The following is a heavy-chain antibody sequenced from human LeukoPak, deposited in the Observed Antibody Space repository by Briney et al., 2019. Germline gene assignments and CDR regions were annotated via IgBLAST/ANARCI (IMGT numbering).Heavy chain of an antibody. J-gene: IGHJ4*02. CDR2: IYYSGST. V-gene: IGHV4-59*08. Sequence: SETLSLTCTVSGGSISGYYWTWIRQPPGKGLEWIGYIYYSGSTNYNPSLKSRVTISVDTSKNQFSLKLSSVTAADTAVYYCASPYENWGRGTLVTVSS. CDR1: GGSISGYY. D-gene: IGHD2-8*01. CDR3: ASPYEN.